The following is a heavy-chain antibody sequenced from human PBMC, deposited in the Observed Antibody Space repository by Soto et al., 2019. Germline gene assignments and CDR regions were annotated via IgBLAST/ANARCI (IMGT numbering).Heavy chain of an antibody. Sequence: QVQLVESGGGVVQPGRSLRLSCAASGFAFSSYGMHWVRQAPGKGLEWVAVIWYDGSNKYYEDSVKGRFTISRDNSKNTMHLQMNSLRAEERGVYYWARALFISVARYGMDVWGQGTTVTVSS. CDR3: ARALFISVARYGMDV. J-gene: IGHJ6*02. CDR2: IWYDGSNK. D-gene: IGHD3-10*02. CDR1: GFAFSSYG. V-gene: IGHV3-33*01.